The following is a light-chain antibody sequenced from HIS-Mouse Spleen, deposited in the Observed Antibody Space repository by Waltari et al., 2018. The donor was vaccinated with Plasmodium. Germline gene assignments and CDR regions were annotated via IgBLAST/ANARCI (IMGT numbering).Light chain of an antibody. V-gene: IGKV1-39*01. CDR1: QSIRSY. CDR3: QQSHT. Sequence: DIQMTQSPSSLSASVGDRVTITCRASQSIRSYLNWYQQKPGKAPKLLIYAASSLQSGVPSRFSCSGSGTDFTLTISSLQPEDFATYYCQQSHTFGQGTKLEIK. J-gene: IGKJ2*01. CDR2: AAS.